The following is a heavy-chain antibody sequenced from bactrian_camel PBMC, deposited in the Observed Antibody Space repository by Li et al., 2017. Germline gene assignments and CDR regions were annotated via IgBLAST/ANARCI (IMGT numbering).Heavy chain of an antibody. CDR1: GNPYSAVC. V-gene: IGHV3S6*01. Sequence: QLVESGGDSVQPGGSLRLSCVASGNPYSAVCMAWFRELPGKEREGVAALYFADGDAVYADSVKGRFSISRGNATNTIVLQMNSLKPEDTGIYYCAARTEWWAVFCRARDNDEYSYWGQGTQVTVS. CDR3: AARTEWWAVFCRARDNDEYSY. J-gene: IGHJ4*01. CDR2: LYFADGDA. D-gene: IGHD2*01.